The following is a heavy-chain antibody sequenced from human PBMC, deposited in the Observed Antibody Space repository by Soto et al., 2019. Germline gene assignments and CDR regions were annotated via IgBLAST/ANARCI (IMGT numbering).Heavy chain of an antibody. V-gene: IGHV3-66*01. Sequence: EVQLVESGGDLVQPGGSLRLSCTASGFTVSSNYMSWVRQAPGKGLEWVSIIYSGGGTYYADSVKGRFTISRDNSKNTLYLQMTSLRGEDTAVYYCARGARTGIAAGDNWFDPWGQGTLVTVSS. CDR2: IYSGGGT. CDR1: GFTVSSNY. D-gene: IGHD6-13*01. CDR3: ARGARTGIAAGDNWFDP. J-gene: IGHJ5*02.